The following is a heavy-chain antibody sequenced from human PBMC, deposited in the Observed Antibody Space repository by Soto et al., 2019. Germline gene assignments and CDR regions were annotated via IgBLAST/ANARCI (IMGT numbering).Heavy chain of an antibody. D-gene: IGHD1-26*01. Sequence: QVHLVQSGAEVKKPGPSVKVSCQGSGYAFTTYGITWVRQAPGQGLEWMGWISAHNGNTNYAQKLQGRVTVTRDTSTSTAYLELRSLRSDDSAVYHCASGRYGDYWVQGALVTVSP. J-gene: IGHJ4*02. CDR3: ASGRYGDY. CDR2: ISAHNGNT. V-gene: IGHV1-18*01. CDR1: GYAFTTYG.